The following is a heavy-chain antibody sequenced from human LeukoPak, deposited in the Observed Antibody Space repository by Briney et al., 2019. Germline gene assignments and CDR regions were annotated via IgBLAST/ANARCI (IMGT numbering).Heavy chain of an antibody. J-gene: IGHJ3*01. CDR3: ARDGALTYCTGISCYTLSAFDV. D-gene: IGHD2-2*02. CDR2: ISYDGSNK. Sequence: GRSLRLSCAASGFTFSSYAMHWVRQAPGKGLEWVAVISYDGSNKYYADSVKGRFTISRDNSKNTLYLQMNSLRAEDTAVYYCARDGALTYCTGISCYTLSAFDVWGQGTMVTVSA. CDR1: GFTFSSYA. V-gene: IGHV3-30-3*01.